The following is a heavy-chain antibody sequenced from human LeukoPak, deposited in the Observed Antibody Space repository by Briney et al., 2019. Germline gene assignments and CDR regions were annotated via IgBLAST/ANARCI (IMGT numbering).Heavy chain of an antibody. D-gene: IGHD1-14*01. CDR3: ARSNQADDY. CDR1: GFTFSSYW. CDR2: INPGGSSI. V-gene: IGHV3-74*01. Sequence: GRSLRLSCAASGFTFSSYWMHWVRQVPGKGLVWVARINPGGSSITYADSVKGRFTISRDNARNTLYLQMDSLRAEDTGVYYCARSNQADDYWGQGTLVTVSS. J-gene: IGHJ4*02.